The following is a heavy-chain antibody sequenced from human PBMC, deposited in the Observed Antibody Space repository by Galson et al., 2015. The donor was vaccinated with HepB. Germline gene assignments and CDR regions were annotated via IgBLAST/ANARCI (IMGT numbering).Heavy chain of an antibody. CDR1: GFTFSSYS. CDR2: ISSSSSTI. Sequence: SLRLSCAASGFTFSSYSMNWVRQAPGKGLEWVSYISSSSSTIYYADSVKGRFTISRDNAKNSLYLQMNSLRAEDTAVYYCARDPAVIFEQWLDHWYFDLWGRGTLVTVSS. D-gene: IGHD6-19*01. V-gene: IGHV3-48*01. CDR3: ARDPAVIFEQWLDHWYFDL. J-gene: IGHJ2*01.